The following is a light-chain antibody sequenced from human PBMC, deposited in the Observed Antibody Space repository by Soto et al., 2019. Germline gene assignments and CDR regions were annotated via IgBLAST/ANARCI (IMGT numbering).Light chain of an antibody. Sequence: QSVLTQPASVSGSPGQSITISCTGTSSDVGNYKYVSWYQQHPGKAPKLMIYEVSNRPSGVSNRFSGSKSGNTASLTISGLQAEDETDYYCCSCVSGSPFDVLFGGGTKLTVL. CDR2: EVS. V-gene: IGLV2-14*01. CDR3: CSCVSGSPFDVL. CDR1: SSDVGNYKY. J-gene: IGLJ3*02.